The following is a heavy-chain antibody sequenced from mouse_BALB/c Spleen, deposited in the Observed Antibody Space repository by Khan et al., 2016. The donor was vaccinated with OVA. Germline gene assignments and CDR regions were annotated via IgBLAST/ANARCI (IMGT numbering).Heavy chain of an antibody. V-gene: IGHV2-6*02. J-gene: IGHJ4*01. Sequence: QVQLKESGPGLVAPSQSLSITCTVSGFSLTTYGVHWVRQPPGKGLEWLVVIWSDGITTYNSALKSRLSISKDNSKSQVFLKMNSIQTDATAMYYCGRGGVYAMDYWGQGTSVTVSS. CDR1: GFSLTTYG. CDR3: GRGGVYAMDY. CDR2: IWSDGIT.